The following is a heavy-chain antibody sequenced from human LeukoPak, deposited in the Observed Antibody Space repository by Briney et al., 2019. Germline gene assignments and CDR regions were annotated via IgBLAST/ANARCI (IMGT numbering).Heavy chain of an antibody. Sequence: SETLSLTCTVSGGSISSSSYYWGWIRQPPGKGLEWIGEIHPDGSTNYYTSLKSRVTMSLDTSKNQFSLKLSSVTAADTAVYYCATGVDRAKVGYRGPGTLVTVSS. CDR3: ATGVDRAKVGY. CDR1: GGSISSSSYY. D-gene: IGHD5-18*01. J-gene: IGHJ4*02. CDR2: IHPDGST. V-gene: IGHV4-39*07.